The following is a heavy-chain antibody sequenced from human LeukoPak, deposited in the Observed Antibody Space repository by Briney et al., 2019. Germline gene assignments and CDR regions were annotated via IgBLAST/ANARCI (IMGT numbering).Heavy chain of an antibody. Sequence: GGSLRLSCAASGFTFSNTWMNWVRQAPGKGLEWVGRIQSKTDGGTTEYAALVKGRFTISRDDSKTTLYLQMNSLKTEDTAVYYCATLTVRGVINIWGQGTLVTVSS. CDR2: IQSKTDGGTT. CDR1: GFTFSNTW. J-gene: IGHJ4*02. CDR3: ATLTVRGVINI. D-gene: IGHD3-10*01. V-gene: IGHV3-15*01.